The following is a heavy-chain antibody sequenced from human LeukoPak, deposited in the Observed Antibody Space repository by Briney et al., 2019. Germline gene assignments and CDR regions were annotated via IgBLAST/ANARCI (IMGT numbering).Heavy chain of an antibody. CDR1: GYTFTGYY. CDR3: ARGPQLLRYFDWLLDY. D-gene: IGHD3-9*01. CDR2: INPNSGGT. Sequence: EASVKVSCKASGYTFTGYYMHWVRQAPGQGLEWMGRINPNSGGTNYAQKLQGRVTMTTDTSTSTAYMELRSLRSDDTAVYYCARGPQLLRYFDWLLDYWGQGTLVTVSS. V-gene: IGHV1-2*06. J-gene: IGHJ4*02.